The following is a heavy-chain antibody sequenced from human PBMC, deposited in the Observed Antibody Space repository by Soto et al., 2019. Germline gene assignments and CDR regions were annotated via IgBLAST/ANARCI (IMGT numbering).Heavy chain of an antibody. CDR1: GFTFSSYG. CDR3: ANGYCSGGSCYGPQ. V-gene: IGHV3-30*18. J-gene: IGHJ4*02. CDR2: ISYDGSNK. Sequence: QVQLVESGGGVVQPGRSLRLSCAASGFTFSSYGMHWVRKAPGKGLEWVAVISYDGSNKYYADSVKGRFTISRDNSKNTLYLQMNSLRAEDTAVYYCANGYCSGGSCYGPQWGQGTLVTVSS. D-gene: IGHD2-15*01.